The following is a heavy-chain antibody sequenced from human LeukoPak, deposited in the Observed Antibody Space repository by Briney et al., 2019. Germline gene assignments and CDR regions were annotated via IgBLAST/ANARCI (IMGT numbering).Heavy chain of an antibody. J-gene: IGHJ6*02. V-gene: IGHV4-59*08. CDR1: GGSISTYY. CDR3: ARRTNWGALDYYYHGMDV. Sequence: PSETLSLTCTVSGGSISTYYWSWIRQSPGKGLEWIGHVYYTGSTNYNPSLKSRVTTSVDTSNNQFSLKLSSVTAADTAVYYCARRTNWGALDYYYHGMDVWGQGSTVSVSS. CDR2: VYYTGST. D-gene: IGHD7-27*01.